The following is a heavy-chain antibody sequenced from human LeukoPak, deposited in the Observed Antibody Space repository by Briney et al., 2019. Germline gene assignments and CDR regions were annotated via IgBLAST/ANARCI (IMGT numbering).Heavy chain of an antibody. Sequence: PGGSLRLSCAASGFTFSSYAMSWVRQAPGKGLEWVSAISGSGGSTYYADSVKGRFTISRGNSKNTLYLQMNSLRAEDTAVYYCAKDRRFYDSSGYYLDYWGQGTLVTVSS. CDR1: GFTFSSYA. CDR2: ISGSGGST. D-gene: IGHD3-22*01. J-gene: IGHJ4*02. V-gene: IGHV3-23*01. CDR3: AKDRRFYDSSGYYLDY.